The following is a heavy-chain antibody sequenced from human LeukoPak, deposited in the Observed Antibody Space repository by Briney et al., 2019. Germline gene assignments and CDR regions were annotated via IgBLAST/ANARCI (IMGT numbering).Heavy chain of an antibody. D-gene: IGHD3-3*01. J-gene: IGHJ4*02. V-gene: IGHV3-23*01. Sequence: GGSLRLSCAASGFTFSSYAMSWVRQAPGKGLEWVSAISGSGGSTYYADSVKGRFTISRDNSKNTLYLQMNSLKTEDTAVYYCTTGYDFWSGYPPFDYWGQGTLVTVSS. CDR2: ISGSGGST. CDR1: GFTFSSYA. CDR3: TTGYDFWSGYPPFDY.